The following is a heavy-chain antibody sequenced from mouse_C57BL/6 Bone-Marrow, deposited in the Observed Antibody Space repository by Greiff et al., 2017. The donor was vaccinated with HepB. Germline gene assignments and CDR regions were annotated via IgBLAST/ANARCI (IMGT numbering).Heavy chain of an antibody. Sequence: DVQLVESGGGLVQPGGSLKLSCAASGFTFSDYYMYWVRQTPEKRLEWVAYISNGGGSTYYPDTVKGRFTISRDNAKNTLYLQMSRLKSEDTAMYYCARQGIYYGYAGFAYWGQGTLVTVSA. CDR2: ISNGGGST. CDR3: ARQGIYYGYAGFAY. D-gene: IGHD2-2*01. V-gene: IGHV5-12*01. J-gene: IGHJ3*01. CDR1: GFTFSDYY.